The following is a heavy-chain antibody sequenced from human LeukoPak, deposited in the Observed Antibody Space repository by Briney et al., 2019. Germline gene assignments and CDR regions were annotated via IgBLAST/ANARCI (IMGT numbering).Heavy chain of an antibody. CDR1: GFTFSSYA. J-gene: IGHJ4*02. V-gene: IGHV3-30*18. Sequence: GGSLRLSCAASGFTFSSYAIHWVRQAPGKGLDWVAVISYDGSTTYYADSVKGRFTISRDNSKNTLYLQMNSLRAEDTAVYYCAKRDTYIVVVPASYDYWGQGTLVTVSS. CDR2: ISYDGSTT. D-gene: IGHD2-2*01. CDR3: AKRDTYIVVVPASYDY.